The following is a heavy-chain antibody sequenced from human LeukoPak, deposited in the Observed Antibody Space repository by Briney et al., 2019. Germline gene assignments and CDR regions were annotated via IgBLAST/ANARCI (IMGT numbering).Heavy chain of an antibody. V-gene: IGHV3-30*18. J-gene: IGHJ6*02. D-gene: IGHD6-13*01. CDR2: ISYDGSNK. CDR1: GFTFSSYG. CDR3: AKDQYSSSWSYYYYYGMDV. Sequence: GSLRLSCAASGFTFSSYGMHWVRQAPGKGLEWVAVISYDGSNKYYADSVKGRFTISRDNSKNTLYLQMNSLRAEDTAVYYCAKDQYSSSWSYYYYYGMDVWGQGTTVTVSS.